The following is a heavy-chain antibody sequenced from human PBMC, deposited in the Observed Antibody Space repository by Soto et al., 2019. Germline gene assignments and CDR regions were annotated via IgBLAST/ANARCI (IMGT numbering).Heavy chain of an antibody. J-gene: IGHJ6*03. V-gene: IGHV6-1*01. CDR3: VRGSWDDVSGHYYLDV. CDR2: TYYRSKWYF. CDR1: VDSVSSNSAG. Sequence: SQTLSLTCAISVDSVSSNSAGWNWIRQTPSRGLEWLGRTYYRSKWYFNYAVSVESRITISPDTSKNQFSLQLSSVTPDDTAVDSCVRGSWDDVSGHYYLDVWGKGTTVTVSS. D-gene: IGHD1-1*01.